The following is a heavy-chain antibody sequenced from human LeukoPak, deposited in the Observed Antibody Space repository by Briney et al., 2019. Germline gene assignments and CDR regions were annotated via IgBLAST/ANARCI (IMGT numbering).Heavy chain of an antibody. CDR2: IHYSGST. CDR3: ARESGYSGYDYFDY. V-gene: IGHV4-59*12. CDR1: GGSISGYY. J-gene: IGHJ4*02. D-gene: IGHD5-12*01. Sequence: PSETLSLTCTVSGGSISGYYWSWIRQPPGKGLEWIGYIHYSGSTDCIPSLKSRVAISVDRSKNQFSLKLSSVTAADTAVYYCARESGYSGYDYFDYWGQGTLVTVSS.